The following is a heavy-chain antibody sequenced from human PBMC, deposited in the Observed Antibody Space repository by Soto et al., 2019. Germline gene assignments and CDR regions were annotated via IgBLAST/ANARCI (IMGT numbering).Heavy chain of an antibody. V-gene: IGHV3-7*01. J-gene: IGHJ4*02. CDR1: GFTFSSYW. CDR3: ARDPGSSWYGGDY. CDR2: IKQDGSEK. Sequence: EVQLVESGGGLVQPGGSLRLSCAASGFTFSSYWMSWVRQAPGKGLEWVANIKQDGSEKYYVDSVKGRFTISRDNAKNSLYLQMNSLRAEDTAVYYCARDPGSSWYGGDYWGQGTLVTVSS. D-gene: IGHD6-13*01.